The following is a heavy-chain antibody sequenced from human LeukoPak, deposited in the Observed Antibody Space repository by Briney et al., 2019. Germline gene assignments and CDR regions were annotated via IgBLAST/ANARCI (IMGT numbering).Heavy chain of an antibody. V-gene: IGHV3-30*02. CDR2: IRYDGSNK. CDR3: AKSLKVYSSSSAGPNFDY. D-gene: IGHD6-6*01. CDR1: GFTFSSYG. Sequence: GGSLRLSCAASGFTFSSYGMHWVRQAPGKGLEWVAFIRYDGSNKYYADSVKGRFTISRDNSKNTLYLQMNSLRAEDTAVYYCAKSLKVYSSSSAGPNFDYWGQGTLVTVSS. J-gene: IGHJ4*02.